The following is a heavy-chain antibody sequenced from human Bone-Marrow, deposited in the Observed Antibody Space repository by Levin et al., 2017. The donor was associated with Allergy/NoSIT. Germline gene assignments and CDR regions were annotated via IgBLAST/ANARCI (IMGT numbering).Heavy chain of an antibody. V-gene: IGHV3-23*01. CDR2: ISGSGGST. D-gene: IGHD3-22*01. CDR1: GFIFSSYA. J-gene: IGHJ6*02. Sequence: HGESLKISCAASGFIFSSYAMSWVRQAPGKGLEWVSAISGSGGSTDYADSVKGRFTISRDNSKNTLYLQMHSLRAEDTALYYCARNYDSSGSRGHYYYGMDVWGQGTTVTVSS. CDR3: ARNYDSSGSRGHYYYGMDV.